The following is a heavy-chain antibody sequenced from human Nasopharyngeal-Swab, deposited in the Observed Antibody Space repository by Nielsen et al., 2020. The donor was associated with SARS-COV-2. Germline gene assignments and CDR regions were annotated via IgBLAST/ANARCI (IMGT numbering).Heavy chain of an antibody. D-gene: IGHD6-19*01. CDR3: ARPRREYSSGWYGLDV. CDR1: GYTFSSYV. Sequence: ASVKVSCKASGYTFSSYVITWVRQAPGQGLEWMGWISTYSADTISAQKLQGRLTMTTDTSTSTAYMELRSLRSDDTAGYYCARPRREYSSGWYGLDVWGQGTTVTVSS. J-gene: IGHJ6*02. V-gene: IGHV1-18*01. CDR2: ISTYSADT.